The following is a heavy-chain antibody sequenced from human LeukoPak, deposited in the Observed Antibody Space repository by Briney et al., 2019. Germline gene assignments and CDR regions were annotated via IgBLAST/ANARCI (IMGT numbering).Heavy chain of an antibody. CDR2: IAHHGSNN. Sequence: PGGSLRLSCAASGFTFSRYAMHWVRQGPGKGLEWVAYIAHHGSNNCYADSVKGRFSISRDNSKRTLYLQMNSLRADDTAVYYCAKDGSWSCTDWGQGTLVTVSS. J-gene: IGHJ4*02. CDR1: GFTFSRYA. CDR3: AKDGSWSCTD. V-gene: IGHV3-30*02. D-gene: IGHD2-8*02.